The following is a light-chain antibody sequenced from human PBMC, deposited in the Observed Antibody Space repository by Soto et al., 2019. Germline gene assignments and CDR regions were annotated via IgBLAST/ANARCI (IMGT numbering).Light chain of an antibody. Sequence: DIQMTQSPSSLSASVGDRVTITCRASQSISTYLNWYQQKPGKAPQLLIFGAYSLQSGMPSRFSGSSSGTDFTLSISSLQPEDFATYYCQQTYSTPLTFGGGTRWIS. J-gene: IGKJ4*01. CDR3: QQTYSTPLT. CDR1: QSISTY. CDR2: GAY. V-gene: IGKV1-39*01.